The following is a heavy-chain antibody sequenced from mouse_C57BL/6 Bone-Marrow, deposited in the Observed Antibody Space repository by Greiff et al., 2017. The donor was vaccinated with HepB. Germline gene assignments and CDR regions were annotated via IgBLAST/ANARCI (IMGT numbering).Heavy chain of an antibody. CDR1: GFNIQNTY. J-gene: IGHJ4*01. Sequence: VQLQQSVAELVRPGASVKLSCTASGFNIQNTYLHWVKQRPEQGLAWIGRIDPADGNTKYAPKFQGKATITADTSSNTAYLQLSSLTSEDTAIYYCARLGYYGNYYYAMDYWGQGTSVTVSS. D-gene: IGHD2-1*01. CDR2: IDPADGNT. V-gene: IGHV14-3*01. CDR3: ARLGYYGNYYYAMDY.